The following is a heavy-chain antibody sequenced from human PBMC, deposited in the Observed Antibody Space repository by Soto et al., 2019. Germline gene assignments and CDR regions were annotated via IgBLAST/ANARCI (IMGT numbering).Heavy chain of an antibody. J-gene: IGHJ4*02. Sequence: PGGSLRLSCAASGFTFSSYGMHWVRQAPGKGLEWVAVISYDGSNKYYADSVKGRFTISRDNSKNTLYLQMNSLRAEDTAVYYCAKEMGSSGWYYFDYWGQGTLVTVSS. CDR1: GFTFSSYG. CDR3: AKEMGSSGWYYFDY. CDR2: ISYDGSNK. D-gene: IGHD6-19*01. V-gene: IGHV3-30*18.